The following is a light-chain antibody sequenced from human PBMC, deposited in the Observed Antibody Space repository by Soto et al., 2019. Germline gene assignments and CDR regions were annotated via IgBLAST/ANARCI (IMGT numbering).Light chain of an antibody. CDR1: SSDVGGYNY. J-gene: IGLJ1*01. CDR3: TTHAGSNNYV. V-gene: IGLV2-8*01. Sequence: QSLITQHTFASSSPGPSVTISCTVTSSDVGGYNYVPWYQQHPRKAPKLIISEDSKRPSGVSVRFSGSKSGNTASLTVSGLQAEDEADYSCTTHAGSNNYVVQTGTNV. CDR2: EDS.